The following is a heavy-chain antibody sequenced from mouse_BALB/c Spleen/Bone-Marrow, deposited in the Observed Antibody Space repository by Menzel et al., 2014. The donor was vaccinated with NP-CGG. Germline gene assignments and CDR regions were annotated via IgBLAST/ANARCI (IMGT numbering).Heavy chain of an antibody. D-gene: IGHD2-1*01. Sequence: EVKVVESGGGLVQPGGSRKLSCAASGFTFSSFGMHWVRQAPEKGLEWVAYISSGSSTIYYADTVKGRFTISRDNPKNTLFLQMTSLRSEDTAMYYCARYHGNYYGYFDVWGAGTTVTVSS. V-gene: IGHV5-17*02. CDR1: GFTFSSFG. J-gene: IGHJ1*01. CDR2: ISSGSSTI. CDR3: ARYHGNYYGYFDV.